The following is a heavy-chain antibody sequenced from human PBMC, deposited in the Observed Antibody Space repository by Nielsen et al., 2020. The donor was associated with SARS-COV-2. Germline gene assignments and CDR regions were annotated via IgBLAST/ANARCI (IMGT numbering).Heavy chain of an antibody. CDR2: IYYSGST. J-gene: IGHJ6*02. Sequence: SETLSLTCTVSGGSISSSSYYWGWIRQPPGKGLEWIGSIYYSGSTYYNPSLKSRVTISVDTSKNQFSLKLSSVTAADTAVYYCARDRGSHYYYGMDVWGQGTTVTVSS. V-gene: IGHV4-39*07. CDR1: GGSISSSSYY. CDR3: ARDRGSHYYYGMDV. D-gene: IGHD2-15*01.